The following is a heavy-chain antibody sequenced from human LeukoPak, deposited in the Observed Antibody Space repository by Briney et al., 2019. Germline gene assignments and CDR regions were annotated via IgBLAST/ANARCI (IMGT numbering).Heavy chain of an antibody. CDR2: IYYSGIT. CDR3: ARELRYFDWLSYSAYYGMDV. J-gene: IGHJ6*02. Sequence: SEILSLTCTVSGGSVSSGSHYWTWIRQPPGKGLEWIGYIYYSGITNYNPSLKSRVTISVDTSKNQFSLKLSSVTAADTAVYYCARELRYFDWLSYSAYYGMDVWGQGTTVTVSS. CDR1: GGSVSSGSHY. V-gene: IGHV4-61*01. D-gene: IGHD3-9*01.